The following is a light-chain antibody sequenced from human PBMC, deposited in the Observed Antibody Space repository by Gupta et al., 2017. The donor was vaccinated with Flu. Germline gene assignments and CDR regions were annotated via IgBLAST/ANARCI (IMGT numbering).Light chain of an antibody. CDR1: SSDSGGYYY. Sequence: QSALTQPASVSGSPGQSVTISCTGSSSDSGGYYYVSWYQQHPSKVRKLIIDEVSSRPAGVSNLFSGSKSGNTASLTISGREPEDEADYYCSSDTGSITLFGGGTTLTVL. CDR2: EVS. V-gene: IGLV2-14*01. CDR3: SSDTGSITL. J-gene: IGLJ2*01.